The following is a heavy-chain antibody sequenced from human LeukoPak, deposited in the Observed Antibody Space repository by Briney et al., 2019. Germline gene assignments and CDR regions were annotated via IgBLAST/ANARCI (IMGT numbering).Heavy chain of an antibody. Sequence: SGTLSLTCTVSGGPISNYYWSWVRQPPGKGLEWIGYIHYSGSTNSNPSLKSRVAISIDTSKNQFSLRLSSVTAADTAVYYCARHWAAQYSSSPGAFDIWGQGTMVTVSS. CDR3: ARHWAAQYSSSPGAFDI. CDR1: GGPISNYY. J-gene: IGHJ3*02. CDR2: IHYSGST. V-gene: IGHV4-59*08. D-gene: IGHD6-6*01.